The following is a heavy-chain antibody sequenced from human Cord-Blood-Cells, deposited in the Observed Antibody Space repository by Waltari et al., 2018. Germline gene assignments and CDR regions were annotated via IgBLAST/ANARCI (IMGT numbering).Heavy chain of an antibody. CDR2: TNTNTVNP. V-gene: IGHV7-4-1*02. J-gene: IGHJ4*02. Sequence: QVQLVQSGSELKKPGASVKVSCKASGYTFTSYAMNWVRQAPGQGLEWMGWTNTNTVNPTYAQGFTGRFVFSLDPAVSTSYLQISSLKAEDTAVYYCARGDYYDSSGYYYYFDYWGQGTLVTVSS. D-gene: IGHD3-22*01. CDR1: GYTFTSYA. CDR3: ARGDYYDSSGYYYYFDY.